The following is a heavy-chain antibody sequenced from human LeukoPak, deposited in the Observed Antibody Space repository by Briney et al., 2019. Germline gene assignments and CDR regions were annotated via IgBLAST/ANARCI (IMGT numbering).Heavy chain of an antibody. CDR2: IYYSGST. J-gene: IGHJ6*03. CDR3: ARESYYYGSGSYYSPTYYYYYYYMDV. V-gene: IGHV4-59*01. CDR1: GGSISSYY. Sequence: SETLSLTCAVYGGSISSYYWSWIQQPPGKGLEWIGYIYYSGSTNYNPSLKSRVTISVDTSKNQFSLKLSSVTAADTAVYYCARESYYYGSGSYYSPTYYYYYYYMDVWGKGTTVTISS. D-gene: IGHD3-10*01.